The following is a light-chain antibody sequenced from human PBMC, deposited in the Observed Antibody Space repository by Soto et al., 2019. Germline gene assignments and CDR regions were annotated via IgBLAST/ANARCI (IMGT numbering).Light chain of an antibody. Sequence: EIVLTQSPGTLSLSAGERATLSCRSSQSVARNSIAWYQQKPGQAPRRLIHAASGRATDVPDRFSGSGSGTAFTRTISDVQPEDFAVYHGQQYATSPLTFGAGTKVEL. CDR3: QQYATSPLT. CDR2: AAS. J-gene: IGKJ4*01. V-gene: IGKV3-20*01. CDR1: QSVARNS.